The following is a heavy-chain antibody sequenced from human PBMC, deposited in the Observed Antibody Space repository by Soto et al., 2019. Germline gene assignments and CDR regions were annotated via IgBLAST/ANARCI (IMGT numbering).Heavy chain of an antibody. V-gene: IGHV6-1*01. CDR1: GDSVSSNSAA. Sequence: SQTLSLTCAISGDSVSSNSAAWNWIRQSPSRGLEWLGRTYYRSKWYNDYAVSVKSRITINPDTSKNQFSLQLNSVTPEDTAVYYCARVGYYIISSGWYLNWFDPWGQGTLVTVSS. CDR3: ARVGYYIISSGWYLNWFDP. D-gene: IGHD6-19*01. J-gene: IGHJ5*02. CDR2: TYYRSKWYN.